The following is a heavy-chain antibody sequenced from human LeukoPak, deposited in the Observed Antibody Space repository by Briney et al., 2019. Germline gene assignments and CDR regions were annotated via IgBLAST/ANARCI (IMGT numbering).Heavy chain of an antibody. D-gene: IGHD1-26*01. Sequence: GASVKVSCKASGYTFTSHDIIWVRQASGQGLEWMGWMNPNSGHTGYAQKFQGRVTMTRTTSISTAYMELTSLTSEDSAVYYCARSIVGVRKRNDYWGQGTLVTVSS. CDR2: MNPNSGHT. V-gene: IGHV1-8*01. CDR1: GYTFTSHD. CDR3: ARSIVGVRKRNDY. J-gene: IGHJ4*02.